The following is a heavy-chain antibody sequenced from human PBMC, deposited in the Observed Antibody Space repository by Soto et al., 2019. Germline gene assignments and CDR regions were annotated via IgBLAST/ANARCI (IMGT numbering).Heavy chain of an antibody. CDR3: VKNRGGANYDFFD. CDR1: GYTFTNYY. V-gene: IGHV1-46*04. J-gene: IGHJ1*01. Sequence: QVQLVQSGAEVKRPGASVKVSCKASGYTFTNYYMHWVRQAPGQGLEWMGVIHYSGATPTYAQKLQGRVTMARDTSTSTVYVELSSLTSEDTAVYYCVKNRGGANYDFFDWGQGTLVTVSS. CDR2: IHYSGATP. D-gene: IGHD3-3*01.